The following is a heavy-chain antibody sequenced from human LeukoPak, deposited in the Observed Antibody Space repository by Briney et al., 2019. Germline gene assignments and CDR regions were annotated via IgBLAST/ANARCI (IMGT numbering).Heavy chain of an antibody. Sequence: QPGRSLRLSCAASGFTFSSYGMHWVRQAPGKGLEWVAVIWYDGSNKYYADSVKGRFTISRDNSKNTLYLQMNSLRAEDTAVYYCASEPLGSSWYGGVDYWGQGTLVTVSS. V-gene: IGHV3-33*01. J-gene: IGHJ4*02. D-gene: IGHD6-13*01. CDR3: ASEPLGSSWYGGVDY. CDR1: GFTFSSYG. CDR2: IWYDGSNK.